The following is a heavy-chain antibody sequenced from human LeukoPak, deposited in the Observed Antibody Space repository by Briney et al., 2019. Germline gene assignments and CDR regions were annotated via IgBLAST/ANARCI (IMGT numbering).Heavy chain of an antibody. Sequence: SETLSLTCTVSGGSISSYYWSWIRQPAGKGLEWIGRIYTSGSTNYNPSLKSRVTMSVDTSKNQFSLKLSSVTAADTAVYYCARDLRRSKITIFGVADAFDIWGQGTMVTVSS. CDR2: IYTSGST. J-gene: IGHJ3*02. V-gene: IGHV4-4*07. CDR1: GGSISSYY. CDR3: ARDLRRSKITIFGVADAFDI. D-gene: IGHD3-3*01.